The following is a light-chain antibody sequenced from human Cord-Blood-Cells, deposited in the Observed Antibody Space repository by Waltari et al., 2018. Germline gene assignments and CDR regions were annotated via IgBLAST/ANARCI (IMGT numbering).Light chain of an antibody. Sequence: QSALTQPASVSGSPGQSITISCTGTSSDVGGYNYVSWYQQHPGKAPKLMIYDVSKRPSGVSNRFSGSKSGNTASLTISGLQAEDEADYDGSSYTSSSTWVFGGGTKLTVL. CDR3: SSYTSSSTWV. V-gene: IGLV2-14*01. CDR2: DVS. J-gene: IGLJ3*02. CDR1: SSDVGGYNY.